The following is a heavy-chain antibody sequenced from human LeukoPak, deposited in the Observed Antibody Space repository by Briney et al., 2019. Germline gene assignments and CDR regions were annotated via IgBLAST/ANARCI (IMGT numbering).Heavy chain of an antibody. CDR2: INAGNGNT. CDR1: GYTFTSYA. J-gene: IGHJ4*02. CDR3: AREGEITMVRGALYFDY. V-gene: IGHV1-3*01. Sequence: ASVKVSCKASGYTFTSYAMHWVRQAPGQRLEWMGWINAGNGNTKYSQKFQGRVTITRDTSASTAYMELSSLRSEDTAVYYCAREGEITMVRGALYFDYWGQGTLVTVSS. D-gene: IGHD3-10*01.